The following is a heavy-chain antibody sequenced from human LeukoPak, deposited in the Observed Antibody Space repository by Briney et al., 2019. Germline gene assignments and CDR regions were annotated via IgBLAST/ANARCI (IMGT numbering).Heavy chain of an antibody. CDR3: ARESSSTWYGSLDY. J-gene: IGHJ4*02. CDR1: GFTFSSYA. D-gene: IGHD6-13*01. CDR2: MTGSGGST. V-gene: IGHV3-23*01. Sequence: PGGSLRLSCAATGFTFSSYAMSWVRQAPGKGLEWVSAMTGSGGSTYYADSVKGRFTISGDNSKNTLYLQMNNLRAEDTAVYYCARESSSTWYGSLDYWGQGTLVTVSS.